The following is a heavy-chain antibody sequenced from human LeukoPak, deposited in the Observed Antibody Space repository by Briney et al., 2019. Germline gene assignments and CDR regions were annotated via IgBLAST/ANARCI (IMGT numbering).Heavy chain of an antibody. V-gene: IGHV4-39*01. CDR3: ARVDYYYYFGMDV. CDR2: IYYSGST. Sequence: SETLSLTCTVSGGSISSNNYYWGWIRQPPGKGLEWIGSIYYSGSTYYNPSLKGRVTISVDTSTNQFSLKLSSVTAADTAVYYCARVDYYYYFGMDVWGQGTTVTVSS. J-gene: IGHJ6*02. CDR1: GGSISSNNYY.